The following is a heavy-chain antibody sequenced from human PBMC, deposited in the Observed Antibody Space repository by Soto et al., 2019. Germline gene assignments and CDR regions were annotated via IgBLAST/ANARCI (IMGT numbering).Heavy chain of an antibody. Sequence: SETLSLTCNVSGASLSRYYWSWIRQPPGKGLEWIGRIYATGDTDYNPSLKSRISMSVDMSKKQFSLTLRSVTAADTAIYYCVRDGTKNLRDRFEPWGRGILVTVPS. J-gene: IGHJ5*02. CDR3: VRDGTKNLRDRFEP. V-gene: IGHV4-4*07. CDR2: IYATGDT. CDR1: GASLSRYY. D-gene: IGHD1-26*01.